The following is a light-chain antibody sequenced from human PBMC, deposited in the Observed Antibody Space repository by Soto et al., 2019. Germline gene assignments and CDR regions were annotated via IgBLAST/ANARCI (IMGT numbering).Light chain of an antibody. V-gene: IGKV3-15*01. CDR1: QSVSSN. CDR3: QQYNNWPPLT. J-gene: IGKJ4*01. CDR2: GAS. Sequence: EIVMTQSPATLSVSPGERATLSCRASQSVSSNLARYQQIPGQAPRLLIYGASTRATGIPARFSGSGSGTEFTLTISSLQSEDFAVYYCQQYNNWPPLTFGGGTKVEIK.